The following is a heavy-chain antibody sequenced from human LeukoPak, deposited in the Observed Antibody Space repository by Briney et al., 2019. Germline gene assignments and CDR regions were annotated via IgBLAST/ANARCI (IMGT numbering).Heavy chain of an antibody. CDR3: AKEYSNYGFDAFDI. J-gene: IGHJ3*02. V-gene: IGHV3-23*01. CDR2: ISGSGGST. D-gene: IGHD4-11*01. CDR1: EFPFSKAW. Sequence: GGSLRLSCAVSEFPFSKAWMSWVRLAPGKGLEWVSAISGSGGSTYYADSVKGRFTISRDNSKNTLYLQMNSLRAEDTAVYYCAKEYSNYGFDAFDIWGQGTMVTVSS.